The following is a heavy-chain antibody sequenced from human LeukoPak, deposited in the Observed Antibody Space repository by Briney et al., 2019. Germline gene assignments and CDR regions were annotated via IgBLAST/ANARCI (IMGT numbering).Heavy chain of an antibody. J-gene: IGHJ4*02. Sequence: NASETLSLTCTVSGGSISSYYWSWIRQPAGKGLEWIGRIYTSGSTNYNPSLKSRVTMSVDTSKNQFSLKLSSVTAADTAVYYCARDGWGYCSGGSCYSGLDYWGQGTLVTVSS. CDR3: ARDGWGYCSGGSCYSGLDY. D-gene: IGHD2-15*01. CDR1: GGSISSYY. CDR2: IYTSGST. V-gene: IGHV4-4*07.